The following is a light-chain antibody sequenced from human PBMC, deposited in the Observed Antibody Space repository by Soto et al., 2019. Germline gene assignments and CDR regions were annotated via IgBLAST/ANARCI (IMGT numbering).Light chain of an antibody. Sequence: QSVLTQPPSASGTPGQTVTISSSGSSSSIETNYVSWYQQLPGTAPQLLIYGNNQRPSGVPDRFSGSRSGTSASLAISGLRSEDEADYYCAAWDDSLRGGVFGGGTQLTVL. CDR3: AAWDDSLRGGV. J-gene: IGLJ3*02. V-gene: IGLV1-47*01. CDR1: SSSIETNY. CDR2: GNN.